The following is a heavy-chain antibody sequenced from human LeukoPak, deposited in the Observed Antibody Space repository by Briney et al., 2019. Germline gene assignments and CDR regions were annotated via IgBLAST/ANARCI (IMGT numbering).Heavy chain of an antibody. Sequence: SGGSLRLSCAASGFTFSSFALSWARQAPGKGLEWVSSISGSGGSTSYADSVKGRFTISRDISTNTLYLQMNSLRAEDTAVYYCARDTCSSTSCYVDYYYGMDVWGQGTTVTVSS. J-gene: IGHJ6*02. D-gene: IGHD2-2*01. V-gene: IGHV3-23*01. CDR1: GFTFSSFA. CDR2: ISGSGGST. CDR3: ARDTCSSTSCYVDYYYGMDV.